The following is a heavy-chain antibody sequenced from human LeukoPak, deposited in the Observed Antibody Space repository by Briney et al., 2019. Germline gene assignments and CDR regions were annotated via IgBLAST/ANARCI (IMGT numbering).Heavy chain of an antibody. V-gene: IGHV4-61*05. CDR1: GGSISSSTYY. CDR3: ASGNWFDP. Sequence: SETLSLTCTVSGGSISSSTYYWGWIRQPPGKGLEWIGYIYYSGSTNYNPSLKSRVTISVDTSKNQFSLKLSSVTAADTAVYYCASGNWFDPWGQGTLVTVSS. CDR2: IYYSGST. J-gene: IGHJ5*02.